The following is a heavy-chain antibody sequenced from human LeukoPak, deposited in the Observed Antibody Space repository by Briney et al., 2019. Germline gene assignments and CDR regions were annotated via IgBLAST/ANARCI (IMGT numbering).Heavy chain of an antibody. J-gene: IGHJ6*02. Sequence: SETLSLTSTLSRASISSSNSYRGSVRQPPRNWLKCIGSIYRRGSTSYNPALKSRVTVSEHMSKNYFSLRLSSVAAADTAVYYCARHVQDLGIKVWGQGTTVTVSS. CDR1: RASISSSNSY. CDR3: ARHVQDLGIKV. CDR2: IYRRGST. V-gene: IGHV4-39*01.